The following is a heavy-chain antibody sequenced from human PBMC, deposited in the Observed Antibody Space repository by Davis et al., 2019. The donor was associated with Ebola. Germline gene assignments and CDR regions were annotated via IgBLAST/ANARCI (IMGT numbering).Heavy chain of an antibody. CDR1: GFTVSSNY. J-gene: IGHJ4*02. CDR2: IYNGGST. V-gene: IGHV3-53*01. CDR3: ARTHCSGGSCYLDY. Sequence: GESLKISCAASGFTVSSNYMSWVRQAPGKGLEWVSVIYNGGSTYYADSVKGRFTISRDNSKNTLYLQMSSLGVEDTAVYYCARTHCSGGSCYLDYWGQGTLVTVSS. D-gene: IGHD2-15*01.